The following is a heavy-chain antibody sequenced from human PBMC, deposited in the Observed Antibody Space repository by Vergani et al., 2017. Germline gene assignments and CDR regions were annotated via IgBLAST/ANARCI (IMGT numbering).Heavy chain of an antibody. V-gene: IGHV5-51*01. J-gene: IGHJ3*02. CDR3: ASIAAAGEDAFDI. D-gene: IGHD6-13*01. CDR1: GYTFTSYW. Sequence: VQLVQSGAEVKKPGASVKVSCKASGYTFTSYWIGWVRQMPGKGLEWMGIIYPGDSDTRYSPSFQGQVTISADKSISTAYLQWSSLKASDTAMYYCASIAAAGEDAFDIWGQGTMVTVSS. CDR2: IYPGDSDT.